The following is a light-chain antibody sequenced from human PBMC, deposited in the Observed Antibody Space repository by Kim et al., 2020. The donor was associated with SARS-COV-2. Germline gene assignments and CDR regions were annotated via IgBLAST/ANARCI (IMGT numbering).Light chain of an antibody. J-gene: IGLJ1*01. V-gene: IGLV2-8*01. CDR3: SSYAGSNTLYV. Sequence: SVTIACTGTSSGVSGYQYVSWSQQQPDKAPKHMIYEVSTRPSGVPDRFSGSKSGNTASLTVSELQAEDEADYYCSSYAGSNTLYVFGTGTKVTVL. CDR2: EVS. CDR1: SSGVSGYQY.